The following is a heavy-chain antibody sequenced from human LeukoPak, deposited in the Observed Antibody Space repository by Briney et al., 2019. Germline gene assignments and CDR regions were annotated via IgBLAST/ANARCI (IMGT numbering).Heavy chain of an antibody. V-gene: IGHV4-34*01. D-gene: IGHD3-10*01. Sequence: PSETLSLTCAVYGGSFSGYYWSWIRQPPGKGLEWIGEINHSGSTNYNPSLKSRVTISVDTSKNQFSLKLSSVTAADTAVYYCARGRFGDSLDYWGQGTLVTVSS. J-gene: IGHJ4*02. CDR2: INHSGST. CDR1: GGSFSGYY. CDR3: ARGRFGDSLDY.